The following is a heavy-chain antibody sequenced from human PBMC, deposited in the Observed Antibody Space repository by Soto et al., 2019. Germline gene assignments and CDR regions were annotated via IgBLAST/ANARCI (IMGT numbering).Heavy chain of an antibody. Sequence: EVQLLESGGGLVQPGGSLRLSCAASGFTFSSYAMSWVRQAPGKGLEWVSAISGSGGSTYYADSVKGRFTISRDNSKNTLYLQMNSLRAEDTAVYYCAKLDPDGEGPYYYFDYWGQGTLVTASS. CDR2: ISGSGGST. J-gene: IGHJ4*02. CDR1: GFTFSSYA. CDR3: AKLDPDGEGPYYYFDY. V-gene: IGHV3-23*01. D-gene: IGHD3-10*01.